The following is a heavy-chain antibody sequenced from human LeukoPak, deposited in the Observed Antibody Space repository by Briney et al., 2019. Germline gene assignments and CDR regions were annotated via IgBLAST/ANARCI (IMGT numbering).Heavy chain of an antibody. V-gene: IGHV1-2*02. J-gene: IGHJ5*02. CDR2: INPNSGGT. CDR3: ARPRITKLPYTNWFDP. Sequence: GASVKVSCKASGYTFTGYYMHWVRQAPGQELEWMGWINPNSGGTNYAQKFQGRVTMTRDTSISTAYMELSRLRSDDTAVYYCARPRITKLPYTNWFDPWGQGTLVTVSS. D-gene: IGHD3-10*01. CDR1: GYTFTGYY.